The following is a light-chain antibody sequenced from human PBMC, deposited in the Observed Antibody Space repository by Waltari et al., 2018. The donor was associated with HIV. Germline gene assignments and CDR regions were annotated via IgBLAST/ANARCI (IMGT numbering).Light chain of an antibody. Sequence: QSVLTQPPSVSGAPGQRVTISCTGSSSDIGAGYDVHWYQQLPATAPKLLLYGNSKRPAGVADRFSGYKSGTSASLAITGLQAEDEADYDGQAYDSSLSGVVFGGGTKLTVL. CDR3: QAYDSSLSGVV. CDR1: SSDIGAGYD. CDR2: GNS. V-gene: IGLV1-40*01. J-gene: IGLJ2*01.